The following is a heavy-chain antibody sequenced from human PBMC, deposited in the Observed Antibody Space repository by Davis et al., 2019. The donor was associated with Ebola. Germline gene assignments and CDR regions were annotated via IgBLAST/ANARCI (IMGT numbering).Heavy chain of an antibody. D-gene: IGHD3-3*01. Sequence: PSETLSLTCSVSGGSISPYYWTWIRQSPGKGLEWIAYISYSRSTNFNPFLESRVTLAVDTSKNQISLNLKSVTAADTAVYYCARHSGGLWSDYSFFDFWGQGTLVTVSS. V-gene: IGHV4-59*01. J-gene: IGHJ4*02. CDR2: ISYSRST. CDR3: ARHSGGLWSDYSFFDF. CDR1: GGSISPYY.